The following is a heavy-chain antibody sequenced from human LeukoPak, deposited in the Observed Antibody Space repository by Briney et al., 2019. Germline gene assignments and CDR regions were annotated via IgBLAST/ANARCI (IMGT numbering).Heavy chain of an antibody. CDR1: GYTFTGYY. D-gene: IGHD1-26*01. V-gene: IGHV1-2*02. J-gene: IGHJ4*02. Sequence: GASVKVSCKASGYTFTGYYMHWVRPAPGQGLEWMGWINPNSGGTNYAQKFQGRVTMTRDTSISTAYMELSRLRSDDTAVYYGARGWELLDYFDYWGQGTLVTVSS. CDR3: ARGWELLDYFDY. CDR2: INPNSGGT.